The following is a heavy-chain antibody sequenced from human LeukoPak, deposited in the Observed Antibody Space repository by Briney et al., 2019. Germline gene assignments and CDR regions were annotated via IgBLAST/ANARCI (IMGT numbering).Heavy chain of an antibody. CDR1: GGSISSGDYY. J-gene: IGHJ5*02. Sequence: SETLSLTCTVSGGSISSGDYYWSWIRQPPGKGLEWIGYTYYSGSTYYNPSLKSRAAISVDTSKNQFSLKLTSVTAADTAVYYCARPYYYDSRIDPWGQGTLVTVSS. CDR3: ARPYYYDSRIDP. V-gene: IGHV4-30-4*01. D-gene: IGHD3-22*01. CDR2: TYYSGST.